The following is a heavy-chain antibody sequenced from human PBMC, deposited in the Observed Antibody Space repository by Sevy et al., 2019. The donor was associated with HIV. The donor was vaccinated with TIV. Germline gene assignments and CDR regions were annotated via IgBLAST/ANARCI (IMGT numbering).Heavy chain of an antibody. CDR2: IYSGGST. CDR1: GFTVSSNY. J-gene: IGHJ6*02. Sequence: GGSLRLSCAASGFTVSSNYMSWVRQAPGKGLEWVSVIYSGGSTYYADSVKGRLTISRDNSKNTLYLQMNSLRAEDTAVYYCARDRSGTTGAYYYYGMDVWGQGTTVTVSS. CDR3: ARDRSGTTGAYYYYGMDV. D-gene: IGHD1-7*01. V-gene: IGHV3-53*01.